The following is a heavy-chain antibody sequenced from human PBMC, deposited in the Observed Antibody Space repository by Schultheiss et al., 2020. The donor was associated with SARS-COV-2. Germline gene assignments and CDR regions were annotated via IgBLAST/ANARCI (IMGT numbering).Heavy chain of an antibody. J-gene: IGHJ4*02. D-gene: IGHD5-24*01. CDR2: ISSSSSYI. CDR3: AKDHQRWLQSGVVLNPEFDY. Sequence: GGSLRLSCAASGFTFSSYGMHWVRQAPGKGLEWVSSISSSSSYIYYADSVKGRFAISRDNSKNTLYLQMNSLRAEDTAVYYCAKDHQRWLQSGVVLNPEFDYWGQGTLVTVSS. V-gene: IGHV3-21*01. CDR1: GFTFSSYG.